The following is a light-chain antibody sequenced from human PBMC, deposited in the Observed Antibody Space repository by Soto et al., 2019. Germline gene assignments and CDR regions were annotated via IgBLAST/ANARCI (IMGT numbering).Light chain of an antibody. V-gene: IGLV2-23*02. Sequence: QSALTQPASVSGSPRQSITISCTGTNSDVGSYNLVSWSQQHPGKAPKLVIYEVTKRPSGVSDRFSGSKSGNTASLTISGLQAEDEADYYCFSYAGDSVYVFGTGTKLTVL. CDR3: FSYAGDSVYV. CDR2: EVT. CDR1: NSDVGSYNL. J-gene: IGLJ1*01.